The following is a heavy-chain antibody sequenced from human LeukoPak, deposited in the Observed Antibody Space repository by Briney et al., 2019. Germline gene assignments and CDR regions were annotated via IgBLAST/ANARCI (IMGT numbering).Heavy chain of an antibody. Sequence: GASVKVSCKASGYTFTSYGISWVRQAPGQGLDWMGWISAYNGNTNYAQKLQGRVTMTTDTSTSTAYMELRSLRSDDTAVYYCARGNSGYENYYYYYMDVWGKGTTVTVSS. CDR1: GYTFTSYG. CDR3: ARGNSGYENYYYYYMDV. D-gene: IGHD5-12*01. CDR2: ISAYNGNT. J-gene: IGHJ6*03. V-gene: IGHV1-18*01.